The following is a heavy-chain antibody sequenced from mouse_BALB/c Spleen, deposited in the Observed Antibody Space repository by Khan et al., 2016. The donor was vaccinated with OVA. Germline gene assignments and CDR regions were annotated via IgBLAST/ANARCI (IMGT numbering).Heavy chain of an antibody. D-gene: IGHD2-14*01. V-gene: IGHV2-6-1*01. Sequence: QVQLKESGPGLVAPSQSLSITCTISGFSLTSYGVHWVRQPPGKGLEWLVVIWSDGSTTYNSALKSRLSITKDNSKSQVFLKMNSLQIADTAMYYCARHDRYFYAMDYWGQGTSVTVSS. CDR3: ARHDRYFYAMDY. CDR2: IWSDGST. J-gene: IGHJ4*01. CDR1: GFSLTSYG.